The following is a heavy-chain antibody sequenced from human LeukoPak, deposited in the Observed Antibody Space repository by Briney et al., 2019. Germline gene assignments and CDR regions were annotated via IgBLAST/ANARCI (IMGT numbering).Heavy chain of an antibody. CDR3: ARAPYGY. D-gene: IGHD4-17*01. CDR2: INHSGST. Sequence: SETLSLTCAVYGGSFSGYYWSWIRQPPGKGLEWIGEINHSGSTNYNPSLKSRVTISVDTSKNQFSLKLSSVTAADTAVYYCARAPYGYWGQGTLVTVSS. J-gene: IGHJ4*02. CDR1: GGSFSGYY. V-gene: IGHV4-34*01.